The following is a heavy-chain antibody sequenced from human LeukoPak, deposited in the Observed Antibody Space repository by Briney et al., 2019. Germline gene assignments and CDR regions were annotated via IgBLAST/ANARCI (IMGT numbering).Heavy chain of an antibody. CDR3: TKEYDKTNRSPQWGFDS. D-gene: IGHD6-19*01. J-gene: IGHJ4*02. CDR2: ISNNGVNR. Sequence: GGSLRLSCAASGFTFSSYALNWVRQAPRKGLEWVSGISNNGVNRNYADSVKGRFTISRDNSKNTLFLQMNNLRVEDTALYYCTKEYDKTNRSPQWGFDSWGQGTLVTVSS. V-gene: IGHV3-23*01. CDR1: GFTFSSYA.